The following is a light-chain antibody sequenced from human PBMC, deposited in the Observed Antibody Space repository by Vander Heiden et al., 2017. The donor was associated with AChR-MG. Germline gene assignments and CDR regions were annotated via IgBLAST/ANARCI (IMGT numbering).Light chain of an antibody. CDR2: GAS. V-gene: IGKV3-15*01. CDR1: QTIGND. Sequence: LVMTQSPATLSGSPGERAPLSSRASQTIGNDLAWYQQKPGQAPRLLIHGASTRATGIPARFSGSGSGTDFTLTISSLQSEDFVVYYCQQYNAWPSFGGGTKVDIK. J-gene: IGKJ4*01. CDR3: QQYNAWPS.